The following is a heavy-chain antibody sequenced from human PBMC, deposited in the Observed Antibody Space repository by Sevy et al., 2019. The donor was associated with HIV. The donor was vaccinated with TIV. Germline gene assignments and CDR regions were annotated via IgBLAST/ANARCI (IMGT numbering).Heavy chain of an antibody. V-gene: IGHV3-48*01. D-gene: IGHD2-2*01. J-gene: IGHJ6*02. CDR1: GFTFSSYS. CDR2: MNSITSTI. CDR3: ARNGGYADYGMDV. Sequence: GGFLRLSCVGSGFTFSSYSMNWVRQAPGKGLEWLSYMNSITSTIYYADSVKGRFTISRDNAKNSVSLQIHSLRAEDTAVYYCARNGGYADYGMDVWGQGTTVTVSS.